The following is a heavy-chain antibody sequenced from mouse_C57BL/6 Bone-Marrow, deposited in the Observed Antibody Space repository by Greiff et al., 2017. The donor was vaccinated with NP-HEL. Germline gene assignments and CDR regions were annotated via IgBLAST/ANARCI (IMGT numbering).Heavy chain of an antibody. V-gene: IGHV2-2*01. J-gene: IGHJ4*01. Sequence: QVQLKESGPGLVQPSQSLSITCTVSGFSLTSYGVHWVRPSPGKGLEWLGVIWSGGSTDYNAAFISRLSISKDNSKSQVFFKMNSLQADDTAIYYCARKVYYSNYVAMDYWGQGTSVTVSS. D-gene: IGHD2-5*01. CDR2: IWSGGST. CDR3: ARKVYYSNYVAMDY. CDR1: GFSLTSYG.